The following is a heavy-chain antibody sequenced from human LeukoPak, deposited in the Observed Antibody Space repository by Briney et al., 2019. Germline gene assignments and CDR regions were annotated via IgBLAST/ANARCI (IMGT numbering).Heavy chain of an antibody. D-gene: IGHD3-22*01. J-gene: IGHJ4*02. V-gene: IGHV3-21*01. CDR3: ARQLGGSSGYYFDY. Sequence: PGGSLRLSCAASGFTFSSDSMSWVRQAPGKGLESVSSISSSSSYIYYADSVKGRFTISRDNAKNSLYLQMNSLRAEDTAVYYCARQLGGSSGYYFDYWGQGTLVTVSS. CDR1: GFTFSSDS. CDR2: ISSSSSYI.